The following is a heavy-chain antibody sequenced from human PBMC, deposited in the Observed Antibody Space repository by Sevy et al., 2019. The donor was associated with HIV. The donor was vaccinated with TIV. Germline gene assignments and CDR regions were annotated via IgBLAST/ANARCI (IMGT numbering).Heavy chain of an antibody. Sequence: ASVKVSCKASGYTFTSYGISWVRQAPGQGLEWMGWISAYNGNTNYAQKLQGRVTMTTDTSTSTAYMELRSLRSDDTAVYYCARDPVYSSGWYGVFDYYTTVWTSGAKGPRSPSP. J-gene: IGHJ6*02. CDR3: ARDPVYSSGWYGVFDYYTTVWTS. V-gene: IGHV1-18*01. CDR2: ISAYNGNT. D-gene: IGHD6-19*01. CDR1: GYTFTSYG.